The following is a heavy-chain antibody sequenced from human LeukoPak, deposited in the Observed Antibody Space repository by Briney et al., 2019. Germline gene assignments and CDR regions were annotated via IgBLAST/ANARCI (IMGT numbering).Heavy chain of an antibody. CDR2: ISAYNGNT. V-gene: IGHV1-18*01. CDR3: ARLERGYSYGYPFDY. Sequence: ASVKVSCKASGYTFTSYGISWVRQAPGQGLEWMGWISAYNGNTNYAQKLQGRVTMTTDTSTSTAYMELRSLRSDDTAVNYCARLERGYSYGYPFDYWGQGTLVTVSS. J-gene: IGHJ4*02. CDR1: GYTFTSYG. D-gene: IGHD5-18*01.